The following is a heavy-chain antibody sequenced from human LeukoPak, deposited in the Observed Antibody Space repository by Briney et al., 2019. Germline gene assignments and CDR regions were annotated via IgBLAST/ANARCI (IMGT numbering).Heavy chain of an antibody. CDR1: GFTFSTYW. J-gene: IGHJ6*02. CDR3: ARLAAAGQYYYYGMDV. D-gene: IGHD6-13*01. CDR2: INGDGSTT. Sequence: PGGSLRLSCTASGFTFSTYWINWVRQSPGKGLVWVALINGDGSTTTHADSVKGRFTISRDNAKNTLYLQMSSLRAEDTAVYYCARLAAAGQYYYYGMDVWGQGTTATVSS. V-gene: IGHV3-74*03.